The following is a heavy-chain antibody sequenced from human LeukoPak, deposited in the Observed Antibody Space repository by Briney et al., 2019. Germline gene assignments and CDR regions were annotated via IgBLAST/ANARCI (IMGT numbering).Heavy chain of an antibody. CDR1: GGSFSGYY. V-gene: IGHV4-34*01. J-gene: IGHJ3*02. D-gene: IGHD1-26*01. CDR2: INHSGST. Sequence: SGTLSLTCAVYGGSFSGYYWSWIRQPPGKGLEWIGEINHSGSTNYNPSLKSRVTISVDTSKNQFSLKLSSVTAADTAVYYCAREYGTGSYTAFDIWGQGTMVTVSS. CDR3: AREYGTGSYTAFDI.